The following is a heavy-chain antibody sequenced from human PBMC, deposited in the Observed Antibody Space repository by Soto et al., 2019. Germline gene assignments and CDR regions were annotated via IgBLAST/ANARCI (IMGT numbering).Heavy chain of an antibody. CDR1: GGSISSYY. Sequence: QVQLQESGPGLVKPSETLSLTCTVSGGSISSYYWSWIRQPPGKGLEWIGYIYYSGSTNYNPSLKSRVTISVDTSKNQFSLKPSSVTAADTAVYYCARHDATTDAFDIWGQGTMVTVSS. CDR2: IYYSGST. V-gene: IGHV4-59*08. J-gene: IGHJ3*02. D-gene: IGHD4-17*01. CDR3: ARHDATTDAFDI.